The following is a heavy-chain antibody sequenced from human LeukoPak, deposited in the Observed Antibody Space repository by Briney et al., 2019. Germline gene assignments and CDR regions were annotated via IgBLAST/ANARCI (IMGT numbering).Heavy chain of an antibody. CDR1: GYTFTCYY. D-gene: IGHD2-2*01. V-gene: IGHV1-2*02. J-gene: IGHJ4*02. CDR3: ANRYCSSTSCYVDY. CDR2: INPNSGGT. Sequence: ASVKVSCKASGYTFTCYYMHWVRQAPGQGLEWMGWINPNSGGTNYAQKFQGRVTMTRDTSISTAYMELSRLRSDDTAVYYCANRYCSSTSCYVDYWGQGTLVTVSS.